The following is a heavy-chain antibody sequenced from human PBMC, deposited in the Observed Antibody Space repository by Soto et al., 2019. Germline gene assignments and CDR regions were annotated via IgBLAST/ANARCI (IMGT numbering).Heavy chain of an antibody. V-gene: IGHV3-23*01. D-gene: IGHD3-16*01. CDR1: GFTFDSFA. Sequence: GGSLRLSXAASGFTFDSFAMTWVRQAPGKGLEWVSAVSASGGSTFYADSVEGRFTISRDSSKNTLYLQMNSLRAEDTAVYYCARGAVMPDSWGQGTLVTVSS. CDR2: VSASGGST. J-gene: IGHJ4*02. CDR3: ARGAVMPDS.